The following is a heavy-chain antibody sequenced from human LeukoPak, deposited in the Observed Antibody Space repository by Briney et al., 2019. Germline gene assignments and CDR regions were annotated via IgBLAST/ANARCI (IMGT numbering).Heavy chain of an antibody. J-gene: IGHJ4*02. V-gene: IGHV3-7*03. CDR3: AKDVGRLERNPDY. Sequence: GGSLRLSCAASGFTFSRYWMSWVRQVPRKGLEWVANIKQDGGEIYYVDSVKGRFTISRDNAKNSLYLQMNSLRAEDTALYHCAKDVGRLERNPDYWGQGTLVTVSS. CDR2: IKQDGGEI. D-gene: IGHD1-1*01. CDR1: GFTFSRYW.